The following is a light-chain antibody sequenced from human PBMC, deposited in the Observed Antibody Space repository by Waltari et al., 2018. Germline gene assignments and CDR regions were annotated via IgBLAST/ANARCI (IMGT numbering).Light chain of an antibody. CDR2: GAS. V-gene: IGKV3-20*01. J-gene: IGKJ1*01. CDR3: QQYGRSPLT. Sequence: EIVLTQSPGTLSLSPGERATLSCRASQSVSSGYLAWYQQKPGQAPRLRIYGASSRATGIPDRFSGSGSGTDFTLTISRLEPEDFAVYYCQQYGRSPLTFGQGTKVEIK. CDR1: QSVSSGY.